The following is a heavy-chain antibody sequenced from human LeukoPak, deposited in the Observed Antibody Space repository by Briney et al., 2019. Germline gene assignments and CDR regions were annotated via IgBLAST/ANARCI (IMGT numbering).Heavy chain of an antibody. CDR2: VYYSGST. V-gene: IGHV4-39*07. Sequence: PSETLSLTCTVSNGSISSSSYYWGWIRQPPGEGLEWIGCVYYSGSTHYNPSLKSRVTISVDTSKNQFSLKLTSVTAADTAVYYCARDGAARPGYYMDVWGKGTTVTVSS. D-gene: IGHD6-6*01. CDR1: NGSISSSSYY. J-gene: IGHJ6*03. CDR3: ARDGAARPGYYMDV.